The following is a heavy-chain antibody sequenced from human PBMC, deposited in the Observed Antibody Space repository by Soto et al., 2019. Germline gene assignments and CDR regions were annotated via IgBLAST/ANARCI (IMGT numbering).Heavy chain of an antibody. CDR3: AKKGLGSLTPSCSGGDCHYAFDI. CDR1: GFTFSSYA. J-gene: IGHJ3*02. CDR2: ISGGGDGT. Sequence: EVQLLESGGGLVQPGGSLRLSCAASGFTFSSYAMSWVRQAPGKGLEWVSTISGGGDGTYYADSVKGRFTISRDNSRNTVYLQMNSLRAEDTAVYYCAKKGLGSLTPSCSGGDCHYAFDIWGQGTMVTVSS. V-gene: IGHV3-23*01. D-gene: IGHD2-15*01.